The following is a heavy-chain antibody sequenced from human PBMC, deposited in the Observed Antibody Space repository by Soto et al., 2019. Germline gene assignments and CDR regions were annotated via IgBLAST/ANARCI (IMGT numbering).Heavy chain of an antibody. CDR3: ARLSRSWQSAL. CDR2: MNPNSGNT. D-gene: IGHD3-10*01. V-gene: IGHV1-8*01. CDR1: GYSFKTPD. Sequence: QEQLVQSGTEVKKPGASVKVSCKALGYSFKTPDISWVRQAAGQGLGWMGWMNPNSGNTGYAQKFEGRVAVTRDNTVYTAWMELGNIGSDDTGVYYRARLSRSWQSALWGQGTLVTVSS. J-gene: IGHJ1*01.